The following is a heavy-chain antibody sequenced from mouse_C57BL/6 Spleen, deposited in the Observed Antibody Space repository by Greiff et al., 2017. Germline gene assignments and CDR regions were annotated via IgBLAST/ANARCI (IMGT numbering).Heavy chain of an antibody. CDR3: ARSYDGYYDYAMDY. V-gene: IGHV5-4*01. D-gene: IGHD2-3*01. Sequence: EVQRVESGGGLVKPGGSLKLSCAASGFTFSSYAMSWVRQTPEKRLEWVATISDGGSYTYYPDNVKGRFTISRDNAKNNLYLQMSHLKSEDTAMYYCARSYDGYYDYAMDYWGQGTSVTVSS. CDR2: ISDGGSYT. CDR1: GFTFSSYA. J-gene: IGHJ4*01.